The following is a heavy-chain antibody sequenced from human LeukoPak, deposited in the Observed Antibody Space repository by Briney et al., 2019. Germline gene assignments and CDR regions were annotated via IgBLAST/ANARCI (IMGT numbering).Heavy chain of an antibody. CDR2: IYSGGTT. CDR3: ARERVEVRGAIYYYYGMDV. CDR1: GFIVSDNY. D-gene: IGHD3-10*01. V-gene: IGHV3-66*01. Sequence: GGSLRLSCAASGFIVSDNYMYWVRQAPGKGLEWVSVIYSGGTTYDADSVKGRFTFSRDNSKNTVYLQMNSLRVEDTAVYYCARERVEVRGAIYYYYGMDVWGQGATVTVSS. J-gene: IGHJ6*02.